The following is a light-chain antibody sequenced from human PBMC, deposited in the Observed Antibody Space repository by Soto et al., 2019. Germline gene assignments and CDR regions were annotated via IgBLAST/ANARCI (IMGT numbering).Light chain of an antibody. CDR3: QQYKDWPPLT. V-gene: IGKV3-11*01. Sequence: EIVLTQSPATLALSPGDRATLSCRASQDVGGYLSWFQQKPGQAPRLLIYDASISAPGIPARFSGSESGTVFTLTISSREPADFAVYYCQQYKDWPPLTFGGGTKVEIK. CDR2: DAS. CDR1: QDVGGY. J-gene: IGKJ4*01.